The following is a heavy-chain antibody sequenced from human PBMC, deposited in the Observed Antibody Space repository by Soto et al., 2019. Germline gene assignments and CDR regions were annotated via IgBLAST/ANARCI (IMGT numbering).Heavy chain of an antibody. J-gene: IGHJ3*02. CDR3: ARNDFWSGYSNPDDAFDI. CDR1: GYTFTSYY. V-gene: IGHV1-46*01. Sequence: ASVKVSCKASGYTFTSYYMHWVRQSPGQGLEWMGIINPSGGSTSYAQKFQGRVTMTRDTSTSTVYMELSSLRSEDTAVYYCARNDFWSGYSNPDDAFDIWGQGTMVTVS. D-gene: IGHD3-3*01. CDR2: INPSGGST.